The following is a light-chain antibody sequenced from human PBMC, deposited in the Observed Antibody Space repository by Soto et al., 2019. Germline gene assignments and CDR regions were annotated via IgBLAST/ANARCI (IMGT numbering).Light chain of an antibody. V-gene: IGKV1-5*03. CDR3: QHYSRYSPYT. Sequence: DIQMTQFPSTLSASIGDRVTITCRASQSISTWLAWYQQKAGKAPKLLIYTASSLETGVPSRFSGSGSGTEFSLTISSLQPYDFATYYRQHYSRYSPYTFGQGTRLEIK. J-gene: IGKJ2*01. CDR1: QSISTW. CDR2: TAS.